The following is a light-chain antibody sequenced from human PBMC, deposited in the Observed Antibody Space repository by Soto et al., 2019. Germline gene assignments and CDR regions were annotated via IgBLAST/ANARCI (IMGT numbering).Light chain of an antibody. Sequence: AIRMTQSPSSFSASTGDRVTITCRASQGIGNNLAWYQRKPGRAPKLLISGASTLQIGVPSRFSGSGSGTDFTLTINSLQSEDFAIYYCQHYYSPPPTFGQGTNVEIK. CDR1: QGIGNN. V-gene: IGKV1-8*01. J-gene: IGKJ1*01. CDR3: QHYYSPPPT. CDR2: GAS.